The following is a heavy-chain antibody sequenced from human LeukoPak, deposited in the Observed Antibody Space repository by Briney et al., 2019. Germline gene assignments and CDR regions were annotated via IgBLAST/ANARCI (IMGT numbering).Heavy chain of an antibody. Sequence: SETLSLTYSVSGVSITSNYWSWIRQPPGKGLEWLGYTHHSGATSYNPSLKSRSTMSLDTSNNQFSLKLSSVTAADTAVYYCARSSGHSYGDFDYWGQGNLVTVPS. D-gene: IGHD5-18*01. CDR3: ARSSGHSYGDFDY. CDR2: THHSGAT. CDR1: GVSITSNY. V-gene: IGHV4-59*01. J-gene: IGHJ4*02.